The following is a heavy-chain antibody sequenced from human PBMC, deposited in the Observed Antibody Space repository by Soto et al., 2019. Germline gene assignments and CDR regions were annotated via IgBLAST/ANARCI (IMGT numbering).Heavy chain of an antibody. Sequence: LEMLCLTCTVAGGSISTSNGWSWIRQTPGERLEWVGDICHGGGANYNPSLKSRVSFSMDPSKNQFSLKLNSVIAADTAVYYCAGYSNSWSKYVKHWGRGSLVTVSS. CDR1: GGSISTSNG. D-gene: IGHD6-13*01. V-gene: IGHV4-4*02. CDR3: AGYSNSWSKYVKH. CDR2: ICHGGGA. J-gene: IGHJ1*01.